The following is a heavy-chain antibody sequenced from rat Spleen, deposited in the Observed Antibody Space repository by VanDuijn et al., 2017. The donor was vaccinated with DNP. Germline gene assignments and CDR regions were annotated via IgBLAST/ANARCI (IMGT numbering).Heavy chain of an antibody. Sequence: VQLKESGPGLVQPSQTLSLTCTVSGFSLTSYHVHWVRQAPKKGLEWVATIFTSGSRAFYPDSVKGRFTISRDNAKSRLYLQMNSLKSEDTATYYCAGQGANLPFDYWGQGVMVTVSS. J-gene: IGHJ2*01. CDR1: GFSLTSYH. V-gene: IGHV5-7*01. CDR2: IFTSGSRA. D-gene: IGHD5-1*01. CDR3: AGQGANLPFDY.